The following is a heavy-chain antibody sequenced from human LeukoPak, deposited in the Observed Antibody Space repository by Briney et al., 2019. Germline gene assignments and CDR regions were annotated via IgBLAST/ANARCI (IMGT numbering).Heavy chain of an antibody. CDR2: ISSSSSYI. CDR3: AREESVWSFFDY. J-gene: IGHJ4*02. CDR1: GFTFSSYS. D-gene: IGHD3-3*01. Sequence: GGSLRLSCAASGFTFSSYSMNWVRQAPGKGLEWVLSISSSSSYIYYADSVKGRFTISRDNAKNSLYLQMNSLRAEDTAVYYCAREESVWSFFDYWGQGTLVTVSS. V-gene: IGHV3-21*01.